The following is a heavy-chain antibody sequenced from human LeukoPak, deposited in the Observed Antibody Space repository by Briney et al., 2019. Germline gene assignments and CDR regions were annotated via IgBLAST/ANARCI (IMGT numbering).Heavy chain of an antibody. D-gene: IGHD2-2*01. CDR1: GYTFTGYY. CDR2: INPNSGGT. J-gene: IGHJ6*03. Sequence: ASVKVSCKASGYTFTGYYMHWVRQAPGQGLEWMGWINPNSGGTNYAQKFQGRVTMTRDTSISTAYMELSRLRSDDTAVYYCAREHCSSTSCYPYYYYYMDVWGKGTTVTVSS. CDR3: AREHCSSTSCYPYYYYYMDV. V-gene: IGHV1-2*02.